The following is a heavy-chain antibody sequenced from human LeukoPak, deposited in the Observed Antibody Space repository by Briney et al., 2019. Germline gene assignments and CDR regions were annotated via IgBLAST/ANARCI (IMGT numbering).Heavy chain of an antibody. Sequence: PSETLSLTCAVYGGSFSGYYWSWIRQPPGKGLEWIGEINHSGSTNYNPSLKSRVTISVDTSKNQFSLKLSSVTAADTAVYYCARDHSDILTGYYSRADGDPDAFDIWGQGTMVTVSS. J-gene: IGHJ3*02. CDR2: INHSGST. CDR3: ARDHSDILTGYYSRADGDPDAFDI. V-gene: IGHV4-34*01. CDR1: GGSFSGYY. D-gene: IGHD3-9*01.